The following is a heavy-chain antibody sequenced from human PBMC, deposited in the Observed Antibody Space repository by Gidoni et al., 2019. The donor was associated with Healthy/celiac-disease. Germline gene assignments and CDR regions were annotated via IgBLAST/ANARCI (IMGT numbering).Heavy chain of an antibody. CDR3: AKSRDGYKSDY. Sequence: QVQLQESGPGLVKPSQTLSLTCTVSGGPICSGGYYWSWIRPHPGKGLEWIGYIYYSGSTYYNPSLKSRVTISVDTSKNQFSLKLSSVTAADTAVYYCAKSRDGYKSDYWGQGTLVTVSS. V-gene: IGHV4-31*03. J-gene: IGHJ4*02. CDR2: IYYSGST. D-gene: IGHD5-12*01. CDR1: GGPICSGGYY.